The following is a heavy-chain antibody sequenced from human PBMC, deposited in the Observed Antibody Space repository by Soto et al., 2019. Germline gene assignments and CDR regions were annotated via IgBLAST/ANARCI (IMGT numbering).Heavy chain of an antibody. CDR2: INPSGGST. V-gene: IGHV1-46*01. CDR1: GYTFTDYR. Sequence: VQLVQSGVEVKKPGASVKVSCKASGYTFTDYRMIWVRQAPGQGLEWMGIINPSGGSTNYAPNFQGRVTLTRDSFTSTVYMELSNLRSEDTALYYCARPAGRLANWFDPWGQGTLVTVSS. D-gene: IGHD6-6*01. CDR3: ARPAGRLANWFDP. J-gene: IGHJ5*02.